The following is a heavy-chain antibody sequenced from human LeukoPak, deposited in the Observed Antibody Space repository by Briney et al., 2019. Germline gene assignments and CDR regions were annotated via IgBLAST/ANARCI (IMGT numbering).Heavy chain of an antibody. J-gene: IGHJ4*02. V-gene: IGHV4-34*01. CDR1: GGSFSGYY. CDR2: INHSGST. Sequence: SETLSLTCAVYGGSFSGYYWSWIRQPPGKGLEWIGEINHSGSTNYNPSLKSRVTMSVDTSKNQFSLKLSSVTVADTAAYYCAREGRYGDYEGYWGQGTLVTVSS. CDR3: AREGRYGDYEGY. D-gene: IGHD4-17*01.